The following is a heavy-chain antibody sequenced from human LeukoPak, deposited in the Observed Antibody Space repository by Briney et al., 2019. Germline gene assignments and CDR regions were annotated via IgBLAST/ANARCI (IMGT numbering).Heavy chain of an antibody. Sequence: PSETLSLTCTVSGGSISSYYWSWIRQPPGKGLEWSGYIYYSGSTNYNPSLKSRVTISVYTSKNQFSLKLSSVTAADTGVYYCAXQERYSSGWYLNAFDIWGQGTMVTVSS. CDR2: IYYSGST. D-gene: IGHD6-19*01. CDR3: AXQERYSSGWYLNAFDI. CDR1: GGSISSYY. J-gene: IGHJ3*02. V-gene: IGHV4-59*08.